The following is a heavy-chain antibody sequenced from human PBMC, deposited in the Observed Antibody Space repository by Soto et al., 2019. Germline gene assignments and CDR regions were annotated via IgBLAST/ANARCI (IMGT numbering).Heavy chain of an antibody. CDR2: ISAGAVAT. V-gene: IGHV3-23*01. D-gene: IGHD2-21*02. Sequence: VGSLRLSCAASGFTFSSYAMSWVRQAPGKGLEWVSAISAGAVATNYADSVKGRFTISRDNAKNTLCLQMNSLRAEDTAVYYCAKARTSETAYDVFDIWGQGTVVTVSS. J-gene: IGHJ3*02. CDR3: AKARTSETAYDVFDI. CDR1: GFTFSSYA.